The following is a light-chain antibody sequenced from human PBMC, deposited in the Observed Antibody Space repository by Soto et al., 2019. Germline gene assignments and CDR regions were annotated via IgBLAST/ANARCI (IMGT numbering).Light chain of an antibody. V-gene: IGKV3-20*01. CDR3: QQYGSSLIT. CDR2: GAS. Sequence: EIVLTQSPGTLSLSPGERATLSCRASQSVSSSYLAWYQQKPGQAPRLLIYGASSRATGIPDRFSGSGSGTDFTLTISRLEPEDFAVYYFQQYGSSLITFGQGTRREIK. J-gene: IGKJ5*01. CDR1: QSVSSSY.